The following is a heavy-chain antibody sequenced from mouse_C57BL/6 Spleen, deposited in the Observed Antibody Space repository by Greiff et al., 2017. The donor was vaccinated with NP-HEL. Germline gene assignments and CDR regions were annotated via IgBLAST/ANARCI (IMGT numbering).Heavy chain of an antibody. V-gene: IGHV1-64*01. CDR2: IHPNSGST. Sequence: VQLQQSGAELVKPGASVKLSCKASGYTFTSYWMHWVKQRPGQGLEWIGMIHPNSGSTNYNEKFKSKATLTVDKSSSTAYMQLSSLTSEDSAVYYCARRDYGSSYVSYYAMDDWGQGTSVTVSS. CDR1: GYTFTSYW. D-gene: IGHD1-1*01. CDR3: ARRDYGSSYVSYYAMDD. J-gene: IGHJ4*01.